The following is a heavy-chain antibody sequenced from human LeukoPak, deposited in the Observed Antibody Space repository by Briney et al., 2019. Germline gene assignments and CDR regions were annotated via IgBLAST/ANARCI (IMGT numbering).Heavy chain of an antibody. CDR3: AAHDDSNYFDY. CDR2: IIPIFGTG. V-gene: IGHV1-69*13. D-gene: IGHD4-11*01. J-gene: IGHJ4*02. Sequence: SVKVSCKASGGTLSSYAISWVRQAPGQGLEWMGGIIPIFGTGNYAQKFQGRVTITADESTSTAYMEFRSLRSEDTALYYCAAHDDSNYFDYRGQVALVTVSS. CDR1: GGTLSSYA.